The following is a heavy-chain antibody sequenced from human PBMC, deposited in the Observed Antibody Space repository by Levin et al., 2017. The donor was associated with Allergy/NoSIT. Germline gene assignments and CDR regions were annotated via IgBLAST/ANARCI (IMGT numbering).Heavy chain of an antibody. Sequence: SETLSLTCTVSGGSISSSSYYWGWIRQPPGKGLEWIGSIYYSGSTYYNPSLKSRVTISVDTSKNQFSLKLSSVTAADTAVYYCARHQYDILTGGENWFDPWGQGTLVTVSS. V-gene: IGHV4-39*01. CDR2: IYYSGST. CDR3: ARHQYDILTGGENWFDP. J-gene: IGHJ5*02. CDR1: GGSISSSSYY. D-gene: IGHD3-9*01.